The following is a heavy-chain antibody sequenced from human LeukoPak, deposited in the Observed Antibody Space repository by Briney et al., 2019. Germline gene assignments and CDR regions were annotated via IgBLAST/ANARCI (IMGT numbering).Heavy chain of an antibody. D-gene: IGHD6-13*01. J-gene: IGHJ6*03. Sequence: PSETLSLTCTVSGGSISGYYWSWIRQPPGKGLEWIGYIYTSGSTNYNPSLKSRVTISVDTSKNQFSLKLSSVTAADTAVYYCARLGGYSSSWSYYYYYYYMDVWGKGTTVTVSS. CDR2: IYTSGST. V-gene: IGHV4-4*09. CDR1: GGSISGYY. CDR3: ARLGGYSSSWSYYYYYYYMDV.